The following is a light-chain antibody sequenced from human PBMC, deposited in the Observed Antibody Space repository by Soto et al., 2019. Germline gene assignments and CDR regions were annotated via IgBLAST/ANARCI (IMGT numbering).Light chain of an antibody. CDR3: SSYAGAVV. J-gene: IGLJ2*01. Sequence: QSALTQPASVSGSPGQSITISCTRISSNVGSYNLVSWYQHPPGKAPKLIIYEVSERPSGVSNRFSGAQSGHTASLTISGLQDEDEADYYCSSYAGAVVFGGGTKVTVL. CDR2: EVS. CDR1: SSNVGSYNL. V-gene: IGLV2-23*02.